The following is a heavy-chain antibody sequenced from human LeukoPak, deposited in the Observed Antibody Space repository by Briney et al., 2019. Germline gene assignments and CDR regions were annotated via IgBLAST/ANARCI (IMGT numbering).Heavy chain of an antibody. CDR2: IYYSGST. J-gene: IGHJ5*02. CDR1: GGSISSYY. D-gene: IGHD1-26*01. Sequence: SEALSLTCTVSGGSISSYYWSWIRQPPGKGLEWIGYIYYSGSTNYNPSLKSRVTISVDTSKNQFSLKLSSVTAADTAVYYCARARWELRQNWFDPWGQGTLVTVSS. CDR3: ARARWELRQNWFDP. V-gene: IGHV4-59*12.